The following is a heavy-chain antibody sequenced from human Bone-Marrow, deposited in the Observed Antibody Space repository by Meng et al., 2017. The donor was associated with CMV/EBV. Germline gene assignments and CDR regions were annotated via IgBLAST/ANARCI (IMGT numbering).Heavy chain of an antibody. D-gene: IGHD2-2*01. CDR3: ARSGPAASYYYYYGMDV. CDR1: GFTFSDYY. V-gene: IGHV3-11*01. Sequence: GESLKISCAASGFTFSDYYMSWIRQAPGKGLEWVSYISSSGSTIYYADSVKGRLTISRDNAKNSLYLQMNSLRAEDTAVYYCARSGPAASYYYYYGMDVWGQGTTVTVSS. CDR2: ISSSGSTI. J-gene: IGHJ6*02.